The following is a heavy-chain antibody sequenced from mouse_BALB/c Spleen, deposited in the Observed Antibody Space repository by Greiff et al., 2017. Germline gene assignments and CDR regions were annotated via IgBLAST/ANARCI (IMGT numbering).Heavy chain of an antibody. Sequence: EVQVVESGGGLVQPGGSLKLSCAASGFTFSSYGMSWVRQTPDKRLELVATINSNGGSTYYPDSVKGRFTISRDNAKNTLYLQMSSLKSEDTAMYYCARAQTGYFDYWGQGTTLTVSS. CDR1: GFTFSSYG. J-gene: IGHJ2*01. CDR3: ARAQTGYFDY. D-gene: IGHD4-1*01. CDR2: INSNGGST. V-gene: IGHV5-6-3*01.